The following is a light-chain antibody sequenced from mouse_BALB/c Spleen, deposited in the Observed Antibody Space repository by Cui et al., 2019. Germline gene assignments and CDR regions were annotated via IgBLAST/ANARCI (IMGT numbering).Light chain of an antibody. Sequence: QIVLTKSPAIMSASPGEKVTMSCSASSSVSYMYWYQQKPGSSPRLLIYDTSNLASGVPVRFSGSGSGTSYSLTISRMEAEGAATYYCQQWSSYPRTFGGGTKLELK. CDR1: SSVSY. J-gene: IGKJ1*01. CDR3: QQWSSYPRT. CDR2: DTS. V-gene: IGKV4-55*01.